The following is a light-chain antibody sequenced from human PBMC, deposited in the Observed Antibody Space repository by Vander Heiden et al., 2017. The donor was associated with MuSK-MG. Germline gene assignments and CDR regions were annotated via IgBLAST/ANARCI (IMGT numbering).Light chain of an antibody. CDR3: QQDNNWPMYT. Sequence: PGERVTLSCRASQSVSSNLAWYQQKPGQAPRLLIYGASTRATGIPARFSGSGSGTEFTLTISSRQSEDFAVYYCQQDNNWPMYTFGQGTKLEIK. V-gene: IGKV3-15*01. CDR1: QSVSSN. J-gene: IGKJ2*01. CDR2: GAS.